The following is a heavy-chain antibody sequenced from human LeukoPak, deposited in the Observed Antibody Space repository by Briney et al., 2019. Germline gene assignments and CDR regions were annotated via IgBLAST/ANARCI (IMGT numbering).Heavy chain of an antibody. CDR3: ASGGEIGTYCFDS. Sequence: GGSLRLSCAASGFTFSNYWMHWVRHAPGKGLVWVSRINSDGINTSYADSVKGRFTISRDNAKNTLYLQLNSLRAEDTALYYCASGGEIGTYCFDSWGQGTLVTVSS. CDR1: GFTFSNYW. CDR2: INSDGINT. J-gene: IGHJ4*02. V-gene: IGHV3-74*01. D-gene: IGHD2/OR15-2a*01.